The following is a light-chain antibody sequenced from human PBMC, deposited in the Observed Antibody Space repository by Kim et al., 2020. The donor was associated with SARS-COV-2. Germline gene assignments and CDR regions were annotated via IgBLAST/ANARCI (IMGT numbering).Light chain of an antibody. J-gene: IGLJ3*02. CDR1: NVSPTT. V-gene: IGLV3-21*04. CDR2: YDT. CDR3: QVWDSSSNHLV. Sequence: APGKTATMACEGYNVSPTTVPRYQQAPGQAPVVVIHYDTDRPSGIPERFSDSHSGNAASLTINRVEAGDKADCYCQVWDSSSNHLVFGGGTQLTVL.